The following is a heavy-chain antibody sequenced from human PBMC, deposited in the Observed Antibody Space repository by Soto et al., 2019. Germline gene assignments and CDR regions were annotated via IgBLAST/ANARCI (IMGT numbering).Heavy chain of an antibody. Sequence: EVQLVESGGALVQPGGSLRLSCAASGFTFDDYAMHWVRLAPGKGLEWVSGVSWNSGNIAYAHSVRGRFTISRDNDKTAVRLQMSGLIGDDTALYYCAKNRDLGNCGECQDNVPFDPWGPGNLVTVS. CDR2: VSWNSGNI. J-gene: IGHJ5*02. V-gene: IGHV3-9*01. CDR3: AKNRDLGNCGECQDNVPFDP. CDR1: GFTFDDYA. D-gene: IGHD2-21*01.